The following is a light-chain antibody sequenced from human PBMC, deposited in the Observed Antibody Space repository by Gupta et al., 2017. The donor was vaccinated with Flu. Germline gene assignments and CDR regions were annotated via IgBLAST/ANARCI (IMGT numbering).Light chain of an antibody. Sequence: GQSVTSSSNGTTSDVGNYHYVSWYQQHPGNVLIFMIDGGRTWPSGVPDRFSGSKSATTDSLTIAGGEAEDEYYYYGDANGANVLFGGGTKLTVL. CDR2: GGR. J-gene: IGLJ2*01. V-gene: IGLV2-11*03. CDR3: DANGANVL. CDR1: TSDVGNYHY.